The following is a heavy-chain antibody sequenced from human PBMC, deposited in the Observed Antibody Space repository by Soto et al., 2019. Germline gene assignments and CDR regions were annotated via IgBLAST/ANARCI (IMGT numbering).Heavy chain of an antibody. CDR3: AHTGTLAVAGTYDH. CDR2: IYWDDDK. J-gene: IGHJ4*02. CDR1: GFSLSTSGVG. V-gene: IGHV2-5*02. Sequence: QITLKESGPTLVKRTQTLTLTCTFSGFSLSTSGVGVGWSRQPPGKALEWLALIYWDDDKRYSPSLKSRLTITKDTSKNQVVLTMTNMDPVDTATYYCAHTGTLAVAGTYDHWGQGTLVTVSS. D-gene: IGHD6-19*01.